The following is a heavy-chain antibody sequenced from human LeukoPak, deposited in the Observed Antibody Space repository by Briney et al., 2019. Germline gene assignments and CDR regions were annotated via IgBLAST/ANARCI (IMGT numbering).Heavy chain of an antibody. D-gene: IGHD4-23*01. CDR3: ARDSNGGNSAFHLDY. Sequence: GGSLRLSCAASGFTVSSNYMSWVRQAPGKGLEWVSVIYSGGSTYYADSVKGRFTISRDNSKNTLYLQMNSLRAEDTAVYYCARDSNGGNSAFHLDYWGQGTLVTVSS. CDR1: GFTVSSNY. V-gene: IGHV3-53*01. J-gene: IGHJ4*02. CDR2: IYSGGST.